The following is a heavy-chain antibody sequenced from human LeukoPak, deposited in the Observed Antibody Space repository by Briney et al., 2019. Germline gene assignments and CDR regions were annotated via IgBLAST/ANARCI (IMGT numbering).Heavy chain of an antibody. D-gene: IGHD6-19*01. CDR1: GFTFSSYE. Sequence: GGSLRLSCAASGFTFSSYEMNWVRQAPGKGLEWASYNSSSGSTIYYADSVKGRFTISRDNAKNSLYLQMNSLRAEDTAVYYCASLSSGWYATEDYWGQGTLVTVSS. J-gene: IGHJ4*02. CDR2: NSSSGSTI. CDR3: ASLSSGWYATEDY. V-gene: IGHV3-48*03.